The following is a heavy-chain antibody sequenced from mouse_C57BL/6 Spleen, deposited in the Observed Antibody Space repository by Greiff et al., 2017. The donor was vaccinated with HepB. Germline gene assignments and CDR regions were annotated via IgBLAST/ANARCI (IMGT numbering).Heavy chain of an antibody. V-gene: IGHV1-82*01. Sequence: QVQLQQSGPELVKPGASVKISCKASGYAFSSSWTNWVKQRPGTGLEWIGRIYPGDGGTNYNGTITGKATLTADNSSSTAYMQLSSPTSEDSAVYICARCCSSYRYFDVLSTGATVTDSS. CDR3: ARCCSSYRYFDV. D-gene: IGHD1-1*01. CDR1: GYAFSSSW. J-gene: IGHJ1*03. CDR2: IYPGDGGT.